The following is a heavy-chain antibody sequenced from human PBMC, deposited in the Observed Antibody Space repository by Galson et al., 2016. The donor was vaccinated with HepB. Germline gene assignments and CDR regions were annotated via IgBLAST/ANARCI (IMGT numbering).Heavy chain of an antibody. Sequence: ALRLSCAASGFHFSGSTLHWVRQAPGKGLEWVGRIRSKTYNYATQYAVLVEGRFSISRDEAKTTAYLEMKNLKTEDTAMYYCSRSRGWFDSWSQGTLVIVSS. CDR3: SRSRGWFDS. V-gene: IGHV3-73*01. D-gene: IGHD3-10*01. CDR2: IRSKTYNYAT. CDR1: GFHFSGST. J-gene: IGHJ5*01.